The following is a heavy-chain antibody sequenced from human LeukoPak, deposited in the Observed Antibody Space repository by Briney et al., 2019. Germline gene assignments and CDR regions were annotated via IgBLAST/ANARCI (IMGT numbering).Heavy chain of an antibody. CDR3: ARGPYYYGMDV. V-gene: IGHV3-48*01. Sequence: PGGSLRLSCAASGFTFSSYALTWVRQAPGKGLEWVSYISSSSSTIYYADSVKGRFTISRDNAKNSLYLQMNSLRAEDTAVYYCARGPYYYGMDVWGQGTTVTVSS. CDR2: ISSSSSTI. J-gene: IGHJ6*02. CDR1: GFTFSSYA.